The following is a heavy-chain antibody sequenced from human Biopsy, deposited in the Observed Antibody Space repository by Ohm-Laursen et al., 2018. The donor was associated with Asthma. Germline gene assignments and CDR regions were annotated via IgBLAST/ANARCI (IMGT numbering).Heavy chain of an antibody. D-gene: IGHD2-2*01. CDR3: ARQDLGYCSSNICQGYNGMDV. Sequence: ESLRISCKGSGDSFTNYWINWVRQMPGKGLEWMGRIDPSDSHTNYSPSFQGHVIISADKSISTAFLQWSSLKASDTAMYYCARQDLGYCSSNICQGYNGMDVWGLGTPVTVSS. V-gene: IGHV5-10-1*01. CDR2: IDPSDSHT. J-gene: IGHJ6*02. CDR1: GDSFTNYW.